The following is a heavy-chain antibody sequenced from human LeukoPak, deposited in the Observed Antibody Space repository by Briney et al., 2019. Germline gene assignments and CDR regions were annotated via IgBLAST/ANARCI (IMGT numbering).Heavy chain of an antibody. CDR1: GYSISSGYY. Sequence: SETLPLTCTVSGYSISSGYYWGWIRQPPGKGLEWIGSIYHSGSTYYNPSLKSRVTISVDTSKNQFSLKLSSVTAADTAVYYCARVGYGVGYYYYYMDVWGKGTTVTVSS. V-gene: IGHV4-38-2*02. CDR2: IYHSGST. CDR3: ARVGYGVGYYYYYMDV. D-gene: IGHD4-17*01. J-gene: IGHJ6*03.